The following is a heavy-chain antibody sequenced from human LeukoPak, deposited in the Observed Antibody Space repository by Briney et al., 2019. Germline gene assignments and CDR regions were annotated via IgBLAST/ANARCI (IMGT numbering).Heavy chain of an antibody. Sequence: GGSLRLSCTVSGFTVSSNSMSWVRQAPGKGLEWVSFIYSDNAHYSDSVKGRFTISRDNSKNTLYLQMNSLRAEDTAVYYCAREYMVRDRLDYWGQGTLVTFSS. CDR1: GFTVSSNS. J-gene: IGHJ4*02. V-gene: IGHV3-53*01. CDR2: IYSDNA. D-gene: IGHD3-10*01. CDR3: AREYMVRDRLDY.